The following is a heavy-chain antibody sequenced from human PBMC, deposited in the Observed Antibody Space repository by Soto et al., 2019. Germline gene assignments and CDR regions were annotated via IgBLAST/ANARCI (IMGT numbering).Heavy chain of an antibody. CDR3: ARHRDCYRDAFDI. J-gene: IGHJ3*02. D-gene: IGHD2-21*01. Sequence: ASVKVSCKASGYTFITYDINWFRRATGHGLEWRGWMNPDSGDRAYAQKFQGRVTMTRDTSTSTVYMALSSLRSEDTAVYYCARHRDCYRDAFDIWGQGTMVTVSS. V-gene: IGHV1-8*01. CDR2: MNPDSGDR. CDR1: GYTFITYD.